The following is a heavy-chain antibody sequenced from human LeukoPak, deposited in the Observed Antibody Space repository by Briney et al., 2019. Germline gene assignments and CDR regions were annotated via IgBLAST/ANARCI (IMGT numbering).Heavy chain of an antibody. CDR2: INAGNDNT. D-gene: IGHD6-19*01. V-gene: IGHV1-3*01. CDR1: GYTFTSYA. J-gene: IGHJ4*02. Sequence: ASVKVSCKASGYTFTSYAMHWVRQAPGQRLEWMGWINAGNDNTKYSQKFQGRVTITRDTSASTAYMELSSLRSEDTAVYYCARVVYSSGIFDYWGQGTLVTVSS. CDR3: ARVVYSSGIFDY.